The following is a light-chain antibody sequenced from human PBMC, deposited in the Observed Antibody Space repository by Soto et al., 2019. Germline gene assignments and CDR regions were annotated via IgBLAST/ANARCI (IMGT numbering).Light chain of an antibody. Sequence: EIVLTQSPATLSLSPGERATLTCRTSQSVSSFLGWYQQKPGQGPRLLIYEASKRAIGIPARFSGSGSGTDFTLTISSLEPEDSAVYYCQQRSHWPPYTFGQGTKLEIK. CDR3: QQRSHWPPYT. CDR2: EAS. J-gene: IGKJ2*01. V-gene: IGKV3-11*01. CDR1: QSVSSF.